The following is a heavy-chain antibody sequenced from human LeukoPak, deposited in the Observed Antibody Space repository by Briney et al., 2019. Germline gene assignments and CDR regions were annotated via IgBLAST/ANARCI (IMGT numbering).Heavy chain of an antibody. Sequence: GGSLRLSCAASGFTFSSYWMSWVRQAPGKGLEWVANIKQDGSEKYYVDSVKGRFTISRDNAKNSLYLQMNSLRAEDTAVYYCTSPRYSSTWYFDSWGQGTLVTVSS. J-gene: IGHJ4*02. CDR2: IKQDGSEK. CDR3: TSPRYSSTWYFDS. D-gene: IGHD6-13*01. V-gene: IGHV3-7*03. CDR1: GFTFSSYW.